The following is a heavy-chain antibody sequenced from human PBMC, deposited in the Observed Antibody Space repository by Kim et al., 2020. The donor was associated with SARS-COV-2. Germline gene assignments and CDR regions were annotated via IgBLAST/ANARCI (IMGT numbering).Heavy chain of an antibody. CDR1: GGSFSGYY. CDR3: ARVSSRSWPYFDY. Sequence: SETLSLTCAVYGGSFSGYYWSWIRQPPGKGLEWIGEINHSGSTNYNPSLKSRVTISVDTSKNQFSLKLSSVTAADTAVYYCARVSSRSWPYFDYWGQGTLVTVSS. V-gene: IGHV4-34*01. CDR2: INHSGST. J-gene: IGHJ4*02. D-gene: IGHD6-13*01.